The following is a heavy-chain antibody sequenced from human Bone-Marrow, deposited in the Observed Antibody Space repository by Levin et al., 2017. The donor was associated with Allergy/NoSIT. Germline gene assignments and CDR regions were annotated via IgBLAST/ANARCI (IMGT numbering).Heavy chain of an antibody. V-gene: IGHV4-39*07. CDR1: GASLRSSGFY. CDR2: VYYISTT. D-gene: IGHD3-22*01. J-gene: IGHJ4*02. CDR3: VRNADQYYDNSAFFSI. Sequence: PSETLSLTCSVSGASLRSSGFYWGWVRQPPGKGPEWIGSVYYISTTFYNPSLHDRVTISVDTSKNQFSLRLTSVTVADTASYYCVRNADQYYDNSAFFSIWGPGTLVTVSS.